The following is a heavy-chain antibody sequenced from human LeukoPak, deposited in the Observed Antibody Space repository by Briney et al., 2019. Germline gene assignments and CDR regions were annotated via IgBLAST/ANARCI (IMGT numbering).Heavy chain of an antibody. V-gene: IGHV1-69*05. CDR1: GGAFSSYA. CDR3: ARVATYYDSLTGYYEPFAY. J-gene: IGHJ4*02. Sequence: SVKVSCKASGGAFSSYAISWVRQAPGQGLEWMGGIIPIFGTANYAQRFQGRVTITRDTSTNTAYLELRSLRSEDTAIYYCARVATYYDSLTGYYEPFAYWGQGTLVTVSS. CDR2: IIPIFGTA. D-gene: IGHD3-9*01.